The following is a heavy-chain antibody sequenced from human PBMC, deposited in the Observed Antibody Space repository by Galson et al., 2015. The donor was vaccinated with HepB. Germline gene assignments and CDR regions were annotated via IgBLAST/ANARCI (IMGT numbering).Heavy chain of an antibody. CDR1: GGTFSSYA. V-gene: IGHV1-69*13. CDR2: IIPIFGTA. Sequence: SVKVSCKASGGTFSSYAISWVRQAPGQGLGWMGGIIPIFGTANYAQKFQGRVTITADESTSTAYMELSSLRSEDTAVYYCASRLPEETSQLPAYYYYYGMDVWGQGTTVTVSS. J-gene: IGHJ6*02. D-gene: IGHD2-2*01. CDR3: ASRLPEETSQLPAYYYYYGMDV.